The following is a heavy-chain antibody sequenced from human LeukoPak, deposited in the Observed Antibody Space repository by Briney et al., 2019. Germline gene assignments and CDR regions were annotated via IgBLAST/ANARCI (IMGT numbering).Heavy chain of an antibody. CDR1: GYTFTGYY. D-gene: IGHD3-10*01. CDR2: INPNSGGT. V-gene: IGHV1-2*02. J-gene: IGHJ5*02. CDR3: AREGITMVRGFRPGENWFDP. Sequence: ASVKVSCKASGYTFTGYYMHWVRQAPGQGLEWMGWINPNSGGTNYAQKFKGRVTMTRDTSISTAYMELSRLRSDDTAVYYCAREGITMVRGFRPGENWFDPWGQGTLVTVSS.